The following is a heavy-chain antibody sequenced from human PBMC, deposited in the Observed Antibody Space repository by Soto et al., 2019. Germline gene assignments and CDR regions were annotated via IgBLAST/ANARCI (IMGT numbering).Heavy chain of an antibody. J-gene: IGHJ6*02. Sequence: PSETLSLTCAVYGGSFSGYYWSWIRQPPGKGLEWIGEINHSGSTNYNPSLKSRVTISVDTSKNQFSLKLSSVTAADTAVYYCARDSRPTGIVGTDPGGYYYYGMDVWGQGTTVTVSS. CDR1: GGSFSGYY. CDR3: ARDSRPTGIVGTDPGGYYYYGMDV. V-gene: IGHV4-34*01. CDR2: INHSGST. D-gene: IGHD1-26*01.